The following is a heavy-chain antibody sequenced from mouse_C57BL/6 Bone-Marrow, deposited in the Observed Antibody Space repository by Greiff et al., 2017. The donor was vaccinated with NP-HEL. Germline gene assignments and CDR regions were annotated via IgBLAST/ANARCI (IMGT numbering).Heavy chain of an antibody. Sequence: EVKLVESGGGLVQPKGSLKLSCAASGFSFNTYAMNWVRQAPGKGLEWVARIRSKSNNYATYYADSVKDRFTISRDDSESMLYLQMNNLKTEDTAMYYCARQGLRDAMDYWGQGTSVTVSS. CDR2: IRSKSNNYAT. J-gene: IGHJ4*01. CDR3: ARQGLRDAMDY. CDR1: GFSFNTYA. V-gene: IGHV10-1*01. D-gene: IGHD3-2*02.